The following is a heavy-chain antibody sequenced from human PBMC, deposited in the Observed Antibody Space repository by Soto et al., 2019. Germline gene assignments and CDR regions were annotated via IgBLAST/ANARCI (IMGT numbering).Heavy chain of an antibody. D-gene: IGHD2-2*01. J-gene: IGHJ3*02. V-gene: IGHV3-9*01. CDR1: GFTFDDYA. CDR3: AKPRRYCSSTSCPPDAFDI. CDR2: ISWNSGSI. Sequence: EVQLVESGGGLVQPGRSLRLSCAASGFTFDDYAMHWVRQAPGKGLEWVSGISWNSGSIGYADSVKGRFTISRDNAKNSLYLQMNSLRAEDTALYYCAKPRRYCSSTSCPPDAFDIWGQGTMVTVSS.